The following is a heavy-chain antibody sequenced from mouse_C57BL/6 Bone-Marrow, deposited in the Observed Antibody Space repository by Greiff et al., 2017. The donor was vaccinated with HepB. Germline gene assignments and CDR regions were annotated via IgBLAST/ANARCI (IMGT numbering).Heavy chain of an antibody. CDR1: GFTFSDYG. CDR2: ISSGSSTI. CDR3: ARGGSEGYAMDY. V-gene: IGHV5-17*01. J-gene: IGHJ4*01. Sequence: DVHLVESGGGLVKPGGSLKLSCAASGFTFSDYGMHWVRQAPEKGLEWVAYISSGSSTIYYADTVKGRFTISRDNAKNTLFLQMTSLRSEDTAMYYCARGGSEGYAMDYWGQGTSVTVSS.